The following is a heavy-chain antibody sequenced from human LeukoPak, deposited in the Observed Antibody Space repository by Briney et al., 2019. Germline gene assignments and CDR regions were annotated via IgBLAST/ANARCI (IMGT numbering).Heavy chain of an antibody. D-gene: IGHD3-9*01. Sequence: GGSLRLSCVSSELTFGGYSMYWVRQAPGKGLEWVSGISGRGEITYYSDSVKGRLTISRDISKNTLDLQMNSLRVEDTAVYYCARGQTFEGRLDYWGQGTLVTVSS. CDR1: ELTFGGYS. CDR3: ARGQTFEGRLDY. CDR2: ISGRGEIT. V-gene: IGHV3-23*01. J-gene: IGHJ4*02.